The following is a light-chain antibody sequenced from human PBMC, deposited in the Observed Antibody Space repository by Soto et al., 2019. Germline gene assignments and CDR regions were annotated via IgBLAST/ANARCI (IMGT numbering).Light chain of an antibody. CDR3: QQYNKWPLT. V-gene: IGKV3-15*01. CDR1: QSVSNN. CDR2: FAS. Sequence: EIVMTQSPATLSVSPGEKATLSCRASQSVSNNLAWYQQKPGQAPRLLIYFASTRATGIPAMFSGSGSGTEFTLTISSLQSEDFAVYYCQQYNKWPLTFGGGTKVETK. J-gene: IGKJ4*01.